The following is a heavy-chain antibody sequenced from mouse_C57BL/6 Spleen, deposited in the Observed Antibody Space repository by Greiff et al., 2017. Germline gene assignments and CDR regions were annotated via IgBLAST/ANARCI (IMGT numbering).Heavy chain of an antibody. D-gene: IGHD1-1*01. Sequence: EVQLQQSGPELVKPGASVKISCKASGYTFTDYYMNWVKQSHGKSLDWIGDINPNNVGTSYHQQFKDKATLTVTKSSSTAYMELRSLTSAESAGYYCALYGSSLDYWGQGTTRTVSS. CDR3: ALYGSSLDY. CDR2: INPNNVGT. CDR1: GYTFTDYY. V-gene: IGHV1-26*01. J-gene: IGHJ2*01.